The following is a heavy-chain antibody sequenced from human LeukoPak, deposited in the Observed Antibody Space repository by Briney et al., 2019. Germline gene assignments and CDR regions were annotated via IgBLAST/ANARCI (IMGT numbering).Heavy chain of an antibody. CDR2: IYHSGST. CDR3: ARAEGGRGSSSWPSYFDY. CDR1: GGSISSSNW. V-gene: IGHV4-4*02. J-gene: IGHJ4*02. D-gene: IGHD6-13*01. Sequence: SETLSLTCAVSGGSISSSNWWSWSRQSPGKGLEWIGEIYHSGSTNYNPSLKSRVTISVDNTKNQFSLKLSSVTAADTAMYYCARAEGGRGSSSWPSYFDYWGQGTLVTVSS.